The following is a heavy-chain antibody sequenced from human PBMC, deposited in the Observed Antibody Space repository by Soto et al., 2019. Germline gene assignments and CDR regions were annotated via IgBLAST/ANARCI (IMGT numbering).Heavy chain of an antibody. Sequence: PSETLSLTCTVSGGSISSGGYYWSWIRQHPGKGLEWIGYIYYSGSTYYNPSLKSRVTTSVDTSKNQFSLKRSSVTAADTAVYYCAGDDGIQTYYYYGMDVWGQGTTVTVSS. CDR3: AGDDGIQTYYYYGMDV. V-gene: IGHV4-31*03. CDR1: GGSISSGGYY. D-gene: IGHD5-18*01. CDR2: IYYSGST. J-gene: IGHJ6*02.